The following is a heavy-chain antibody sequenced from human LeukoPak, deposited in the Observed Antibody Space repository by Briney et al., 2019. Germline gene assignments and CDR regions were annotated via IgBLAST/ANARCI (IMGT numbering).Heavy chain of an antibody. CDR3: ASSLNTAGGYYYYYMDV. V-gene: IGHV1-69*13. CDR1: GGTFSSYA. J-gene: IGHJ6*03. CDR2: IIPIFGTA. Sequence: SVKVSCKASGGTFSSYAISWVRQAPGQGLEWMGGIIPIFGTANYAQKFQGRVTITADESTSTAYMELNSLRSEDTAVYYCASSLNTAGGYYYYYMDVWGKGTTVTISS. D-gene: IGHD5-18*01.